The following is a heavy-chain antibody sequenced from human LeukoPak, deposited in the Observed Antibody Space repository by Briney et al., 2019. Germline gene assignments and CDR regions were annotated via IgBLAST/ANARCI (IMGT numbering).Heavy chain of an antibody. CDR3: ARDASDIVVVPAAVGPFDL. V-gene: IGHV3-64*01. CDR2: ISGNGVST. Sequence: GGSLRLSCAASGFTFSTYAMYWVRRTPGKGLEYVSVISGNGVSTHYATSVKGRFTISRDDSKNTLYLQMGSLRAEDMAVYYCARDASDIVVVPAAVGPFDLWGQGTLVTVSS. J-gene: IGHJ4*02. D-gene: IGHD2-2*01. CDR1: GFTFSTYA.